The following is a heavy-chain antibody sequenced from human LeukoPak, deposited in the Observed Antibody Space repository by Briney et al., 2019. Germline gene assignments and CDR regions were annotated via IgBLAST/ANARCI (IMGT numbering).Heavy chain of an antibody. CDR2: IDPSVSHV. CDR3: ARQQFEYSLVRPEWFDP. Sequence: GESLKIAGQGFGYSFTNYWISWVRQVPGKGLEWMGRIDPSVSHVNYSPSFQGQVTISADRPTSTAYLQWDSLKASDTAIYYCARQQFEYSLVRPEWFDPWGQGTLVIVSS. D-gene: IGHD2-15*01. CDR1: GYSFTNYW. J-gene: IGHJ5*02. V-gene: IGHV5-10-1*01.